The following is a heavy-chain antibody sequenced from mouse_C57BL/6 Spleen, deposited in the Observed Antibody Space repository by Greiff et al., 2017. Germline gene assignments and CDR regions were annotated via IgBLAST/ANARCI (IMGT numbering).Heavy chain of an antibody. J-gene: IGHJ4*01. CDR2: IDPSDSYP. D-gene: IGHD2-1*01. CDR3: ARRGLYGNYWYAMDY. Sequence: VQLQQPGAELVMPGASVKLSCKASGYTFTSYWMHWVKQRPGQGLEWIGEIDPSDSYPNYNQKFKGKSTLTVDKSSSTAYMQLSSLTSEDSAVYYCARRGLYGNYWYAMDYWGQGTSVTVSS. CDR1: GYTFTSYW. V-gene: IGHV1-69*01.